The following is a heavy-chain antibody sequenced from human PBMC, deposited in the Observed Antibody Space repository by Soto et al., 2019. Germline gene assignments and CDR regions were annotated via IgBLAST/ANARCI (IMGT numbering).Heavy chain of an antibody. CDR2: ISGSGDST. CDR1: GFTFSSSA. CDR3: AGRGSGSYYDY. V-gene: IGHV3-23*01. Sequence: EVQLLESGGGLVQPGGSLRLSCAASGFTFSSSAMRWVRQAPGKGLEWVSAISGSGDSTYYADSVKGRFTISRDNSKNTLYLQMNSLRAEDTDVYYCAGRGSGSYYDYWGQGTLVIVSS. D-gene: IGHD1-26*01. J-gene: IGHJ4*02.